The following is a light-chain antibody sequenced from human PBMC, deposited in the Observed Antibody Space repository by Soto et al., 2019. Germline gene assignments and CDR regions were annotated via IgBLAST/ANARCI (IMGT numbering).Light chain of an antibody. CDR2: GDN. CDR3: AAWKDSLRLSV. V-gene: IGLV1-44*01. J-gene: IGLJ2*01. Sequence: QSVLTQPPSASGTPGQRVTISCSGSSSNIGSNPVSWYQQHPGTAPKSLIYGDNHRPSGVPDRISGSRSGNSASLAISGLQSEDEAEYYCAAWKDSLRLSVFGGGTKLTVL. CDR1: SSNIGSNP.